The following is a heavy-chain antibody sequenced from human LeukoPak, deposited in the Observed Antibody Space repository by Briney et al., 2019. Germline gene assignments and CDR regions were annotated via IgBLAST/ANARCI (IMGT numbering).Heavy chain of an antibody. Sequence: GGPLRLSCAASGFTFSSYSMNWVRQAPGKGLEWVSSISSSSSYIYYADSVKGRFTISRDNAKNSLYLQMNSLRAEDTAVYYCARDRARIAAAGTEDYWGQGTLVTVSS. J-gene: IGHJ4*02. CDR1: GFTFSSYS. D-gene: IGHD6-13*01. CDR3: ARDRARIAAAGTEDY. CDR2: ISSSSSYI. V-gene: IGHV3-21*01.